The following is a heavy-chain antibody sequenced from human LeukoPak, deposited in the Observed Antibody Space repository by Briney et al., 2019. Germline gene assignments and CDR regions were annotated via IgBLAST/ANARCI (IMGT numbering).Heavy chain of an antibody. CDR3: ARVFDILTGYYIRAFDY. CDR2: IYPDDSDT. CDR1: GYSFTTYW. J-gene: IGHJ4*02. D-gene: IGHD3-9*01. Sequence: GESLKISCKGSGYSFTTYWIAWVRQMPGKGLEWMGIIYPDDSDTRYCPSFEGQVSISADKSISTAYLQWSSLKASDTAMYYCARVFDILTGYYIRAFDYWGQGTLVTVSS. V-gene: IGHV5-51*01.